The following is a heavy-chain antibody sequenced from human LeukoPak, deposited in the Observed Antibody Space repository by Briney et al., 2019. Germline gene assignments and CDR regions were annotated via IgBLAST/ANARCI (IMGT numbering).Heavy chain of an antibody. Sequence: SETLSLTCSVSGASISSYYWSWIRQSPEKGLEWIANVYEGGNMKHNPSLRSRVTLSVDTSMNQFSLKLSAVTAADTAVYYCARCLLLWRCFDKGGQGTPVTVSS. V-gene: IGHV4-59*01. CDR3: ARCLLLWRCFDK. J-gene: IGHJ4*02. CDR1: GASISSYY. CDR2: VYEGGNM. D-gene: IGHD2-21*01.